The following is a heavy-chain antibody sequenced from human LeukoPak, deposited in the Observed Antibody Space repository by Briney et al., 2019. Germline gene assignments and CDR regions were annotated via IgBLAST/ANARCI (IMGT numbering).Heavy chain of an antibody. V-gene: IGHV4-59*01. D-gene: IGHD6-13*01. CDR1: GGSISSYY. Sequence: PSETLSLTCTISGGSISSYYWSWIRQPPGKGLEWIGYIYYSGSTNYNPSLKSRVTISVDTSKNQFSLKLSSVTAADTAVYYCARSKSALQLVRNYYYYYGMDVWGQGTTVTASS. CDR2: IYYSGST. CDR3: ARSKSALQLVRNYYYYYGMDV. J-gene: IGHJ6*02.